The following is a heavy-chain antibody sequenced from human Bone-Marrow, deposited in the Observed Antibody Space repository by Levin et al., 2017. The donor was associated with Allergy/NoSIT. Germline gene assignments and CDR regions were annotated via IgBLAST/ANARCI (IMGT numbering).Heavy chain of an antibody. D-gene: IGHD3-10*01. CDR1: GDSISSSSYF. CDR3: ARPLGGAGSYYIAY. J-gene: IGHJ4*02. Sequence: SETLSLTCTVSGDSISSSSYFWGWIRQPPGKGLEWIGGVYFSGSTFYNPSLKSRVSMSVETSKNQFSLRLASVTAADTAAYYCARPLGGAGSYYIAYWGQGIQVTVSS. V-gene: IGHV4-39*01. CDR2: VYFSGST.